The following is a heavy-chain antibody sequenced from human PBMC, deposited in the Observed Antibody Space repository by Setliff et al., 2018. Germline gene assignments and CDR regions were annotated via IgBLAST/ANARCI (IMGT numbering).Heavy chain of an antibody. CDR3: ATARRGYQYGSGSLFDD. Sequence: GGSLRLSCAASGFTFSDYWMSWVRQAPGKGLEWVANIKQDGSEKYYVDSVKGQFTISRDNAKNSLYLQMTSLRTDDTALYYCATARRGYQYGSGSLFDDWGQGTQVTVSS. CDR2: IKQDGSEK. V-gene: IGHV3-7*03. CDR1: GFTFSDYW. D-gene: IGHD3-10*01. J-gene: IGHJ4*02.